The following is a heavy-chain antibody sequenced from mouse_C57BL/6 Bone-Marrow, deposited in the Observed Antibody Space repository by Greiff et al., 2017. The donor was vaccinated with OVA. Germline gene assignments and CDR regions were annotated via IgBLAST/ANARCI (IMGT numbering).Heavy chain of an antibody. Sequence: QVQLQQPGAELVRPGSSVKLSCKASGYTFTSYWMHWVKQRPIQGLEWIGNIDPSDSETHYNQKFKDKATLTVDKSSSTAYMQLSSLTSEDSAVYYCARHGSSLYYAMDDWGQGTSVTVSS. CDR1: GYTFTSYW. V-gene: IGHV1-52*01. CDR2: IDPSDSET. D-gene: IGHD1-1*01. CDR3: ARHGSSLYYAMDD. J-gene: IGHJ4*01.